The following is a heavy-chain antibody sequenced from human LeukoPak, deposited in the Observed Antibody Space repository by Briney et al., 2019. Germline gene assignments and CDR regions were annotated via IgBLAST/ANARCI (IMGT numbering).Heavy chain of an antibody. CDR2: INHSGST. Sequence: SETLSLTCVVYDDSFSGYYWSWIRQPPGKGLEWIGEINHSGSTNYNPSLKSRVTISVDTSKNHFSLKLSSVTAADTAMYFCARGLHYSGSGRTFDSWGQGTPVTVSS. D-gene: IGHD3-10*01. J-gene: IGHJ4*02. CDR1: DDSFSGYY. V-gene: IGHV4-34*01. CDR3: ARGLHYSGSGRTFDS.